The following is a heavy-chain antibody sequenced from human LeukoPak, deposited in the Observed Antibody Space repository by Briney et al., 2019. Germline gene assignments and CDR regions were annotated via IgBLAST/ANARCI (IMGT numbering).Heavy chain of an antibody. V-gene: IGHV3-7*01. CDR1: GFTFSSYW. CDR3: ARSVGARYCSGGSCYVDCDWFDP. D-gene: IGHD2-15*01. J-gene: IGHJ5*02. Sequence: GGSLGLSCAASGFTFSSYWMSWVRQAPGKGLEWVANMKQDGSEKYYVDSVKGRFTISRDNAKNSLYLQMNSLRAEDTAVYYCARSVGARYCSGGSCYVDCDWFDPWGQGTLVTVSS. CDR2: MKQDGSEK.